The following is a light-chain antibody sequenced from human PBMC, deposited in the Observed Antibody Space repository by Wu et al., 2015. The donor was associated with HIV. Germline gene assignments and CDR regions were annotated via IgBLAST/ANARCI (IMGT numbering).Light chain of an antibody. CDR1: QGISNY. CDR3: QKNNVAPWT. J-gene: IGKJ1*01. Sequence: SASVGDTVSIICRASQGISNYLAWYQQKPGTPPKFLIYSASTLQSGVPSRFSGSGYGTDFTLTISSLQPEDVATYYCQKNNVAPWTFGQGTKVEIK. V-gene: IGKV1-27*01. CDR2: SAS.